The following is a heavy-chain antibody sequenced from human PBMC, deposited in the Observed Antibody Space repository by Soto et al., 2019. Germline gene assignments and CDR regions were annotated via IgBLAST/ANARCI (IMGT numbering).Heavy chain of an antibody. J-gene: IGHJ4*02. CDR3: ATYSSPFDY. V-gene: IGHV3-23*01. Sequence: GGSLRLSCAASEFSFSSYDLNWVRQAPGKGLEWVSAISATGTTTYYADSVKGRFTISRDNSKRTLFLQMDSLSPEDTAVYYCATYSSPFDYWGQGTLVTVSS. CDR2: ISATGTTT. D-gene: IGHD6-13*01. CDR1: EFSFSSYD.